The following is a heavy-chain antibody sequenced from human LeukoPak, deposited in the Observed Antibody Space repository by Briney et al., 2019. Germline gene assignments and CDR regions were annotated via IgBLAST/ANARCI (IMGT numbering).Heavy chain of an antibody. Sequence: KSSETLSLTCTVSDGSISSGGYYWSWIRQHPGKGLEWIGYIYYSGSTYYNPSLKSRVTISVDTSKNQFSLKLSSVTAADTAVYYCAREWPLRAYYDSSGAFDYWGQGTLVTVSS. CDR2: IYYSGST. CDR1: DGSISSGGYY. V-gene: IGHV4-31*03. J-gene: IGHJ4*02. D-gene: IGHD3-22*01. CDR3: AREWPLRAYYDSSGAFDY.